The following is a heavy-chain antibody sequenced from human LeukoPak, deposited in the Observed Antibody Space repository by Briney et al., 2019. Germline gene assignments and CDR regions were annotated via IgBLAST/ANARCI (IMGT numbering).Heavy chain of an antibody. D-gene: IGHD4-17*01. V-gene: IGHV4-34*01. J-gene: IGHJ4*02. CDR2: INHSGYT. Sequence: PSGTLSLTCAVSGVSFNDYYWSWVRQPPGKGLEWIGEINHSGYTNDSPSLKSRVTMSIDTSRKQFSLNLRSVTVADTAVYYCTRMTTGHDYWGQGTLVTVSS. CDR3: TRMTTGHDY. CDR1: GVSFNDYY.